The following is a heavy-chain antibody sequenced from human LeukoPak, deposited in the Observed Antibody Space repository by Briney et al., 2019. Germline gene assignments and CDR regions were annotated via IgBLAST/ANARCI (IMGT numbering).Heavy chain of an antibody. V-gene: IGHV4-38-2*02. D-gene: IGHD3-10*01. J-gene: IGHJ4*02. Sequence: PSETLSLTCTVSGYSISSGYYWGWIRQPPGKGLEWIGYIYYSGSTNYNPSLKSRVTISVDTSKNQFSLKLSSVTAADTAVYYCARAVSGSFPAGFDYWGQGTLVTVSS. CDR2: IYYSGST. CDR3: ARAVSGSFPAGFDY. CDR1: GYSISSGYY.